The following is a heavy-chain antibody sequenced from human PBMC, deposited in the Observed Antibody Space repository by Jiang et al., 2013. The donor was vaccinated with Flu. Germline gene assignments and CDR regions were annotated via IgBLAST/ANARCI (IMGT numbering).Heavy chain of an antibody. CDR3: ARLCGIVGSTPVCH. V-gene: IGHV1-3*01. CDR1: GYSFSAYE. CDR2: INGGKGNT. J-gene: IGHJ4*02. Sequence: GAEVKKPGASVKVSCRASGYSFSAYEMYWVRQAPGQGLEWMGWINGGKGNTEYSPKFQGRVTITRDTSASTVYLELSSLRSEDTAVYYCARLCGIVGSTPVCHWGQGTLVTVSS. D-gene: IGHD1-26*01.